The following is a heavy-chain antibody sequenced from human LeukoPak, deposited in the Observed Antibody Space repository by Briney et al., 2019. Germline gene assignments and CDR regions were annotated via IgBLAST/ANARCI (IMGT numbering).Heavy chain of an antibody. Sequence: GGSLRLSCAASGFTFSSYWLTWVRQAPGKGLEWVANIKQDGSEKYYVDAVKGRFTISRDNAKNSLYLQMNSLRAEDTAVYYCAKDGVDYVMDVWGQGTTVTVSS. CDR1: GFTFSSYW. CDR3: AKDGVDYVMDV. J-gene: IGHJ6*02. CDR2: IKQDGSEK. V-gene: IGHV3-7*01.